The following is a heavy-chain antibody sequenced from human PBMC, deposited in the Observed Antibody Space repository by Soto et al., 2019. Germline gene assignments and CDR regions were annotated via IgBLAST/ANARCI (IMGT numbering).Heavy chain of an antibody. J-gene: IGHJ4*02. V-gene: IGHV4-4*07. Sequence: SSETLSLTCTVSGGSISSYYWSWIRQPAGKGLEWIGRIYTSGSTNYNPSLKSRVTMSVDTSKNQFSLKLSSVTAADMAVYYCARERRYYYDSSGYYYAPLFDYWGQGTLVTVS. CDR3: ARERRYYYDSSGYYYAPLFDY. CDR1: GGSISSYY. CDR2: IYTSGST. D-gene: IGHD3-22*01.